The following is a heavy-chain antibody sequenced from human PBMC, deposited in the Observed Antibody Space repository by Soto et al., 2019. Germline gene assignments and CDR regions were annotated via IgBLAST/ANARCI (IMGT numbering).Heavy chain of an antibody. J-gene: IGHJ3*02. V-gene: IGHV3-23*01. D-gene: IGHD6-19*01. CDR1: GFSFSTYA. Sequence: GGSLRLSCAASGFSFSTYALSWVRQAPGKGLDGVSVISGSGGSTDYAGSVKGRFTISRDNSKNALYLQMNSLGAEDTALYYCAKVGGSGWFDAFDIWGQGTMVTVSS. CDR2: ISGSGGST. CDR3: AKVGGSGWFDAFDI.